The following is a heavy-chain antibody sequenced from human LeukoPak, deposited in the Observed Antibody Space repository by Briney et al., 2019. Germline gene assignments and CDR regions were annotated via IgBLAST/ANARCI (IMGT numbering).Heavy chain of an antibody. CDR1: GGSFSGYY. CDR2: INHSGST. D-gene: IGHD3-22*01. J-gene: IGHJ4*02. V-gene: IGHV4-34*01. Sequence: PSETLSLTCAVYGGSFSGYYWSWIRQPPGKGLEWIGEINHSGSTNYNPSLKSRVTISVDTPKNQFSLKLSSVTAADTAVYYCARRTYDSSPFDYWGQGTLVTVSS. CDR3: ARRTYDSSPFDY.